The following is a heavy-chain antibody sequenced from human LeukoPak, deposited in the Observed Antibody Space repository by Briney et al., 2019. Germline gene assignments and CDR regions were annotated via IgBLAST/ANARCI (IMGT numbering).Heavy chain of an antibody. CDR2: IYTSGST. Sequence: SQTLSHTCTVSGGSISSGSYYWSWIRQPAGKGLEWIGRIYTSGSTYYNPSLKSRVTISVDTSKNQFSLKLTSLTAADTAVYYCAREGVLGAFDIWGQGTMVTVSS. CDR1: GGSISSGSYY. V-gene: IGHV4-61*02. CDR3: AREGVLGAFDI. J-gene: IGHJ3*02. D-gene: IGHD2/OR15-2a*01.